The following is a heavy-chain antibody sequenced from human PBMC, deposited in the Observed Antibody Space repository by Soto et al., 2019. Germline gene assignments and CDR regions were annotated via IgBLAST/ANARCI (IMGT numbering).Heavy chain of an antibody. CDR1: GGTFSSYA. V-gene: IGHV1-69*01. D-gene: IGHD1-1*01. CDR2: IIPIFGTA. CDR3: AIKRAGTTGESAMVYWCAP. Sequence: QVQLVQSGAEVKKPGSSVKVSCKASGGTFSSYAISWVRQAPGQGLEWMGGIIPIFGTANYAQKFQGRVTMKRDESTSTAYRERGSLRAEDTAVYYCAIKRAGTTGESAMVYWCAPWGQGTLVTVCS. J-gene: IGHJ5*02.